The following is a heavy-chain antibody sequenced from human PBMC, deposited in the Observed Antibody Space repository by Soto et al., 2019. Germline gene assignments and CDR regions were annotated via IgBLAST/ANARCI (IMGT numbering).Heavy chain of an antibody. J-gene: IGHJ5*02. CDR2: ISSSSSTI. Sequence: EVQLVESGGGLVQPGGSLRLSCAASGFTFSSYNMNWVRQAPGKGLEWVSYISSSSSTIYYADSVKGRFTISRDNAKNPLYLPMNSLRDEDTAVYYCAREGGLLNGFDPWGQGTLVTVSS. CDR3: AREGGLLNGFDP. V-gene: IGHV3-48*02. CDR1: GFTFSSYN.